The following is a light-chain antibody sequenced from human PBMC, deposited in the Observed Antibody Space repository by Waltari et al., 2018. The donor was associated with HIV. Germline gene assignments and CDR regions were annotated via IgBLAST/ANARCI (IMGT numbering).Light chain of an antibody. V-gene: IGKV1-12*01. J-gene: IGKJ3*01. Sequence: IQMTQSPPSVSAFVGDRVTITCRASKGLSTWLAWDQRKLGKAPKLLIYSASTLRSAVPLTFSGSRSGTDFTLPISGLPPQDLATYYCQQANSFPVTFGPGTTVEIK. CDR1: KGLSTW. CDR3: QQANSFPVT. CDR2: SAS.